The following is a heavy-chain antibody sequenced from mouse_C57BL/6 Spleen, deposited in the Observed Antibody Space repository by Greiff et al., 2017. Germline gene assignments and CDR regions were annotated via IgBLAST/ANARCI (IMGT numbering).Heavy chain of an antibody. CDR1: GYTFTSYW. CDR2: IDPSDSYT. D-gene: IGHD5-2*01. J-gene: IGHJ4*01. V-gene: IGHV1-69*02. Sequence: VQLQQPGTELVKPGASVKLSCKASGYTFTSYWMHWVKQRPGQGLEWIGVIDPSDSYTNYNQKFKGKATLTVDTSSSTAYMQLHRLTSEDSAVYYCARRNNYTSYYYAMDYWGQVTSVTVSS. CDR3: ARRNNYTSYYYAMDY.